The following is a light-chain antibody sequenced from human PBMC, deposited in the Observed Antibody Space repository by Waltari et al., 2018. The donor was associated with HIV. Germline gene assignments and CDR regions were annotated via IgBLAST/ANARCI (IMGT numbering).Light chain of an antibody. V-gene: IGLV1-40*01. CDR1: NSNTGAGYD. CDR2: GHT. J-gene: IGLJ3*02. CDR3: QSYDKGLSGLWV. Sequence: SVLTQPPSVSGTPGQEISISCSGNNSNTGAGYDVLWYRQSQGTAPKLVLYGHTNRPPGVPDRFSGSRSGNSVSLDITGLRAEDEGDYYCQSYDKGLSGLWVFGGGTKLTVL.